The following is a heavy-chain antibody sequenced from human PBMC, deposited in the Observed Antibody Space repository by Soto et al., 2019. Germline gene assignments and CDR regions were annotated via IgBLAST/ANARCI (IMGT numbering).Heavy chain of an antibody. D-gene: IGHD3-10*01. CDR2: ISGSGDT. V-gene: IGHV3-23*01. CDR1: GFTFSSYA. CDR3: AKDRLWFGRATEDN. Sequence: PGGSLRLSCAASGFTFSSYAMSWVRQAPGKGLEWVSSISGSGDTYYPGSVKGRFTISREDAKNSLSLQMNSLRAEDTAIYYCAKDRLWFGRATEDNWGQGILVTVSS. J-gene: IGHJ4*02.